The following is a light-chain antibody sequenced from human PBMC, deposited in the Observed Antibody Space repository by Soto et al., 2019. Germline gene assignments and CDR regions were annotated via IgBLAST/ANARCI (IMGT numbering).Light chain of an antibody. Sequence: DIQMTLPSSSLSASVSDRVTITCRASQSITTYLKWYQQKPGKAPKLLIYDASSLESGVPSRFSGSGSGKDFSRTKGRQQPEDFATYCCQQSRAFGHGTKVDIK. CDR2: DAS. V-gene: IGKV1-39*01. CDR1: QSITTY. CDR3: QQSRA. J-gene: IGKJ1*01.